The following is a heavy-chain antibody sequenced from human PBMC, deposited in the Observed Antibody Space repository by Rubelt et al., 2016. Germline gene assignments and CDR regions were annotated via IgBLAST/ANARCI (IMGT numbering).Heavy chain of an antibody. D-gene: IGHD5/OR15-5a*01. CDR3: YYSVSR. CDR2: MNPNSGNT. J-gene: IGHJ4*02. CDR1: GYTFTSYD. V-gene: IGHV1-8*01. Sequence: QAQLVQSGAEVKKPGASVKVSCKASGYTFTSYDINWVRQAAGQGLEWMGKMNPNSGNTDYAQKFQDRVTMTRNTAISTAYMELSSLRSDDTAVYWCYYSVSRWGQGTLVTVSS.